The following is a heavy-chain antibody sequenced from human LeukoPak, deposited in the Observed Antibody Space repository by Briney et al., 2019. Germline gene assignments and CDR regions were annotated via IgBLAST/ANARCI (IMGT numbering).Heavy chain of an antibody. CDR2: ISWNSGSI. D-gene: IGHD3-10*01. J-gene: IGHJ4*02. V-gene: IGHV3-9*01. CDR1: GFIFDDYA. CDR3: AKDIGYYGSSGRSSFDY. Sequence: GGSRRLSCAASGFIFDDYAMHWVRQAPGKGLEWVSGISWNSGSIGYADSVKGRFTISRDNAKNSLFLQMISLRPEDTALYYCAKDIGYYGSSGRSSFDYWGQGTLVTVSS.